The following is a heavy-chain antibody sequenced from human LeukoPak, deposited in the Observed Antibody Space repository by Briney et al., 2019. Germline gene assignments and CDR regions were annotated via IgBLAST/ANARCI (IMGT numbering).Heavy chain of an antibody. CDR1: GFTFSSYG. D-gene: IGHD5-12*01. V-gene: IGHV3-48*01. J-gene: IGHJ5*02. CDR2: IRSSSET. CDR3: ARDAGNSGYGCDL. Sequence: GGSLRLSCTASGFTFSSYGMHWVRQAPGKGLEWVSHIRSSSETFYADSVKGRFTISRDNARNSLYLQMNNLRGEDTAIYYCARDAGNSGYGCDLWGQGTLVTVSS.